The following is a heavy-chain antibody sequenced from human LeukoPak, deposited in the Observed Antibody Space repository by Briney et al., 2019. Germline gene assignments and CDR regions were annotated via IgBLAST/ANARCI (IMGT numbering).Heavy chain of an antibody. D-gene: IGHD1-26*01. J-gene: IGHJ4*02. Sequence: GGSLRLSCAASGFTASSNYMSWVRQAPGKGLEWGSIIYTGGGTYYADSVKGRFTIYRDSSKNTLHLQMNSLRTEDTAVYYCARVTTLGARIIDYWGQGTLVTVSS. CDR2: IYTGGGT. CDR3: ARVTTLGARIIDY. CDR1: GFTASSNY. V-gene: IGHV3-66*02.